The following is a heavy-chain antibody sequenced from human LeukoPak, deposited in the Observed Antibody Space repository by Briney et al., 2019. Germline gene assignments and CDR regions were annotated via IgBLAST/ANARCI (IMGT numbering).Heavy chain of an antibody. Sequence: SETLSLTCAVYGGSFSGYYWSWIRQPPGKELEWIGEINHSGSTNYNPSLKSRVTISVDMSKNQFSLKLSSVTAADTAVYYCARGLRASSVAFDYWGRGTLVTVSS. CDR3: ARGLRASSVAFDY. CDR2: INHSGST. CDR1: GGSFSGYY. V-gene: IGHV4-34*01. J-gene: IGHJ4*02. D-gene: IGHD6-6*01.